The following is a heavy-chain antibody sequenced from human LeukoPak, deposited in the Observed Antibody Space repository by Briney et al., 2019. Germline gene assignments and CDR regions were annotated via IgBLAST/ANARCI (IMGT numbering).Heavy chain of an antibody. CDR2: IWYDGTNE. Sequence: PGRSLRLSCAASGFTFSSYGMHWVRQAPGRGLEWVAVIWYDGTNEDYADSVRGRFTVSRDTSKNTLYLQMNSLRVEDTAVHYCARGNCGGDCYSGYWGQGTLVTISS. CDR1: GFTFSSYG. D-gene: IGHD2-21*02. J-gene: IGHJ4*02. CDR3: ARGNCGGDCYSGY. V-gene: IGHV3-33*01.